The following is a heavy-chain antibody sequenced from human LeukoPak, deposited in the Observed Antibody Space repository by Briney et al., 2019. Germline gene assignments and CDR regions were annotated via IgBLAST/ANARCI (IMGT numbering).Heavy chain of an antibody. CDR1: GFTFSSYA. J-gene: IGHJ4*02. CDR3: ARPADSGENSYGPGFDY. Sequence: YPGGSLRLSCAASGFTFSSYAMHWVRQAPGKGLEWVTIISSGGSNKYYADSVKGRFTISRDNSKNTLYLQMDSLRAEDTALYYCARPADSGENSYGPGFDYWGQGTLVTVSS. D-gene: IGHD3-16*01. V-gene: IGHV3-30*04. CDR2: ISSGGSNK.